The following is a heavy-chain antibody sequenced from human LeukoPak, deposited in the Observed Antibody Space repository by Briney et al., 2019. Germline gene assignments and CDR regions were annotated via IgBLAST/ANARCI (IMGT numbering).Heavy chain of an antibody. J-gene: IGHJ3*01. V-gene: IGHV3-23*01. Sequence: PGGSLRLSCVASGFTIATYGMSWVRQAPGKGLEWVSVVGESVHTTHYADSVKGRFFISRDNSKNTVHLEMNSLRAEDTAGYYCAKDSFIVVRGVGSDDGFAVWGQGTMVTVSS. CDR3: AKDSFIVVRGVGSDDGFAV. D-gene: IGHD3-10*01. CDR2: VGESVHTT. CDR1: GFTIATYG.